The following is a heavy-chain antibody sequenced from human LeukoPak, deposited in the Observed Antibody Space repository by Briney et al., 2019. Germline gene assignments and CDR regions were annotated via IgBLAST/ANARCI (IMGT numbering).Heavy chain of an antibody. CDR3: ARAPITIFGVVYWHFDL. J-gene: IGHJ2*01. CDR2: IYTSGST. V-gene: IGHV4-4*07. Sequence: SETLSLTCTVSGGSISSYYWSWIRQPAGKGLEWIGRIYTSGSTNYNPSLKSRVTMSVDTSKNQFSLKLSSVTAADTAVYYCARAPITIFGVVYWHFDLWGRGTLVTVSS. D-gene: IGHD3-3*01. CDR1: GGSISSYY.